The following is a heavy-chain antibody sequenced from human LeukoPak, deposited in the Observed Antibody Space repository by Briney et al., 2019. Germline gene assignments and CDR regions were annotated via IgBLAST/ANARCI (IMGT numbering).Heavy chain of an antibody. CDR1: GFTFSSYG. CDR2: IRYDGSNK. Sequence: GGSLRLSCAASGFTFSSYGMHWVRQAPGKGLEWVAFIRYDGSNKYYADSVKGRFTISRDNSKNTLYLQMNSLRAEDTAVYYCAREYLSGYYYMPHDAFDIWGQGTMVTVSS. V-gene: IGHV3-30*02. J-gene: IGHJ3*02. D-gene: IGHD3-22*01. CDR3: AREYLSGYYYMPHDAFDI.